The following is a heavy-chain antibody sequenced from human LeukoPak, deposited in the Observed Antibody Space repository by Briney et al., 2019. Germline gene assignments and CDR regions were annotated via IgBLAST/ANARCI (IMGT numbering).Heavy chain of an antibody. CDR1: GYSISSGYY. CDR2: IYHSGST. CDR3: ARGGGNIGGSYYVLRYYFDY. V-gene: IGHV4-38-2*02. Sequence: PSETLSLTCTVSGYSISSGYYWGWIRQPPGKGLEWIGSIYHSGSTYYNPSLKSRVTISVDTSKNQFSLKVSSVTAADTAVYYCARGGGNIGGSYYVLRYYFDYWGQGTLVTVSS. J-gene: IGHJ4*02. D-gene: IGHD1-26*01.